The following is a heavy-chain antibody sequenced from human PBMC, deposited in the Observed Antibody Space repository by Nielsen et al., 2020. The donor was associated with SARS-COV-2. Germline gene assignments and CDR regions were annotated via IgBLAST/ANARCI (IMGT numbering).Heavy chain of an antibody. CDR2: ISAYNGNT. CDR1: GGTFSSDA. V-gene: IGHV1-18*01. CDR3: VREAGFDDILTGYRSLDN. Sequence: ASVKVSCKASGGTFSSDAFSWVRQAPGQGLEWMGWISAYNGNTNYAQKLKDRVTMTTDTSTNTAYMELRSLRSDDTAVYYCVREAGFDDILTGYRSLDNWGQGTLVTVSS. D-gene: IGHD3-9*01. J-gene: IGHJ4*02.